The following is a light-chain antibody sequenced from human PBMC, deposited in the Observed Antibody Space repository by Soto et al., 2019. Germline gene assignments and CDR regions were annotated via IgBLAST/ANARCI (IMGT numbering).Light chain of an antibody. J-gene: IGLJ2*01. V-gene: IGLV2-14*01. CDR1: SSDVGGYNY. CDR3: TSYTGSSTLV. Sequence: QSVLTQPASVSGSPGQSITISCTGTSSDVGGYNYVSWFQQHPGKVPRLIIFEVSNQPSGVSNRFSGSKSGNTASLTISGLQAEDEADYYCTSYTGSSTLVFGGGTKL. CDR2: EVS.